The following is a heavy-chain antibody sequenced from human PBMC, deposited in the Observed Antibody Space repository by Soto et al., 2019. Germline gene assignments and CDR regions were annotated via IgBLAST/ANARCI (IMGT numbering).Heavy chain of an antibody. J-gene: IGHJ4*02. CDR3: ARDDHGVYNY. CDR1: GGSISSYY. D-gene: IGHD2-2*02. Sequence: PSETRSLTCTVSGGSISSYYWSWIRQPPGKGLEWIGYIYYSGSTNYNPSLKSRVTISVDTSKNQFSLKLSSVTAADTAVYYCARDDHGVYNYWGQGTLVTVSS. V-gene: IGHV4-59*01. CDR2: IYYSGST.